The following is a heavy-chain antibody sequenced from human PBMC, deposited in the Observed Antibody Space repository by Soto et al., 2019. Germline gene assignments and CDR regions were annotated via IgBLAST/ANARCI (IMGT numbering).Heavy chain of an antibody. J-gene: IGHJ6*04. V-gene: IGHV3-23*01. Sequence: EVQLLESGGGLVQPGGSLRLSCAASGFTFSTYALSWVRQSPGTGLEWVSALSGSGDDTYYTHSVKGRFTISRDNSKNTLSLQMDSLRVEDTATYYCAKVDRYSSGWSYYAPEYYYYGMDVWGKGTTVIVSS. CDR1: GFTFSTYA. D-gene: IGHD6-19*01. CDR3: AKVDRYSSGWSYYAPEYYYYGMDV. CDR2: LSGSGDDT.